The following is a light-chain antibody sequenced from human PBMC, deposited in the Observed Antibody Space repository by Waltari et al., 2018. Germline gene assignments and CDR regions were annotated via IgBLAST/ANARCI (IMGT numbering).Light chain of an antibody. Sequence: QSELTQPPSVSAAPGQRVTISCTGTPSDTGAGDAVHWYQQLPGPAPKLLIYGNSNRPSGVPDRFSGSKSGTSASLAITGLQAEDEADYYCQSYDSSLSVPYVFGTGTKVTVL. J-gene: IGLJ1*01. CDR3: QSYDSSLSVPYV. CDR2: GNS. V-gene: IGLV1-40*01. CDR1: PSDTGAGDA.